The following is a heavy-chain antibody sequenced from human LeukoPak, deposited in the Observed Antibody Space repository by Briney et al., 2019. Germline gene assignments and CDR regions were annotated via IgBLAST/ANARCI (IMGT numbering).Heavy chain of an antibody. CDR2: IYHSGST. V-gene: IGHV4-59*12. CDR3: ARVDYGGNAGLDY. CDR1: GGSISSYY. J-gene: IGHJ4*02. Sequence: PSETLSLTCTVSGGSISSYYWSWIRQPPGKGLEWIGYIYHSGSTYYNPSLKSRVTISVDRSKNQFSLKLSSVTAADTAVYYCARVDYGGNAGLDYWGQGTLVTVSS. D-gene: IGHD4-23*01.